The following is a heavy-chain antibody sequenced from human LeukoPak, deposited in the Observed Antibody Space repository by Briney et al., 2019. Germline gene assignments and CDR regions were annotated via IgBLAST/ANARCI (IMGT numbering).Heavy chain of an antibody. J-gene: IGHJ4*02. Sequence: GGSLRLSCAASGFTFSSYGMHWVRQAPGKGLEWVSYISSSADTIYYADSVKGRFTISRDNAKNSLYLQMNSLRDEDTAVYYCVRRFASWGQGTLVTVSS. CDR2: ISSSADTI. CDR1: GFTFSSYG. CDR3: VRRFAS. V-gene: IGHV3-48*02.